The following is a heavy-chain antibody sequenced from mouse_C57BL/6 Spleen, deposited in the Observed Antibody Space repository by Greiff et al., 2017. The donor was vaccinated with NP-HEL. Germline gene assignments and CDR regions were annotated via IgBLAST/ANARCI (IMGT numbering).Heavy chain of an antibody. J-gene: IGHJ1*03. CDR3: ARGLFITTVVATDWYFDV. CDR1: GYSFTDYN. V-gene: IGHV1-39*01. Sequence: VQLKESGPELVKPGASVKISCKASGYSFTDYNMNWVKQSNGKSLEWIGVINPNYGTTSYNQKFKGKATLTVDQSSSTAYMQLNSLTSEDSAVYYCARGLFITTVVATDWYFDVWGTGTTVTVSS. CDR2: INPNYGTT. D-gene: IGHD1-1*01.